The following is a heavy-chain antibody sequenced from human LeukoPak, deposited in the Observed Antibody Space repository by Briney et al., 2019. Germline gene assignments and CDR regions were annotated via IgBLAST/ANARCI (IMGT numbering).Heavy chain of an antibody. J-gene: IGHJ4*01. V-gene: IGHV3-30*18. D-gene: IGHD2-15*01. Sequence: PGGSLRLSCAASGFTFSAYGMHWVRQAPGKGLVWVAGISYDGGNKYYADSMKGRFTISRDNSKKTLYLQMYSLRTEDTAVYYCAKDTVQRYSPPSNYYFDSWGHGTLVTVSS. CDR2: ISYDGGNK. CDR1: GFTFSAYG. CDR3: AKDTVQRYSPPSNYYFDS.